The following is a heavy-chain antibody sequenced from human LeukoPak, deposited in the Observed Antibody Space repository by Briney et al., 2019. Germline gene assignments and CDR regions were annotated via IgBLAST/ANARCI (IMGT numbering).Heavy chain of an antibody. CDR3: ARGRVVPATRLDY. Sequence: GSLRLSCAASGFTFSNYAMHWVRQAPGKGLEWVAVISYDANYKYYADSVKGRFSISRDKSNNTLYLQMSSLRSEDTAVYYCARGRVVPATRLDYWGRGNLVTVSS. CDR2: ISYDANYK. D-gene: IGHD2-15*01. J-gene: IGHJ4*02. V-gene: IGHV3-30*04. CDR1: GFTFSNYA.